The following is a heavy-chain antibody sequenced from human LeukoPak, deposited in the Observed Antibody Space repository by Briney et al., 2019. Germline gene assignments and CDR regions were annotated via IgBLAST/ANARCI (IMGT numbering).Heavy chain of an antibody. Sequence: ASVKVSCKASGGTFSSYAISWVRQAPGQGLEWMGWISAYNGNTNYAQKLQGRVTMTTDTSTSTAYMELRSLRSDDTAVYYCARVRLIQLWLSDWFDPWGQGTLVTVSS. CDR3: ARVRLIQLWLSDWFDP. V-gene: IGHV1-18*01. D-gene: IGHD5-18*01. J-gene: IGHJ5*02. CDR2: ISAYNGNT. CDR1: GGTFSSYA.